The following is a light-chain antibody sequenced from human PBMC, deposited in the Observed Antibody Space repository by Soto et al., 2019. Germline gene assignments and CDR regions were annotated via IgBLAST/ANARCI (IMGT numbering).Light chain of an antibody. V-gene: IGLV2-23*01. Sequence: QSALTQPASVSGSPGQSITISCTGTSSDVGSYKFVSWYQQHPGKAPKLMIYEGSKRPSGVSNRFSGSKSGNTASLTISGLQAEDEADDYCCSYAGDSAWVFGGGTKLTVL. CDR3: CSYAGDSAWV. CDR1: SSDVGSYKF. J-gene: IGLJ3*02. CDR2: EGS.